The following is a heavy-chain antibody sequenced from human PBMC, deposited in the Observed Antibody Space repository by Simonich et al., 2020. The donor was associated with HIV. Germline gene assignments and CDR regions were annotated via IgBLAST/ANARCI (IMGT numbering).Heavy chain of an antibody. D-gene: IGHD3-10*01. CDR1: GITFTNAW. J-gene: IGHJ4*02. Sequence: EVQLVESGGGLVKPGGSLRLSCAASGITFTNAWMNWVRQAPGKGQEWVGRIKSKTDGGTIEYAPPLKGRFTISRDDSKNTLYLQMNSLKTEDTAVYFCTTGVTMGRWGQGTLVTVSS. V-gene: IGHV3-15*01. CDR3: TTGVTMGR. CDR2: IKSKTDGGTI.